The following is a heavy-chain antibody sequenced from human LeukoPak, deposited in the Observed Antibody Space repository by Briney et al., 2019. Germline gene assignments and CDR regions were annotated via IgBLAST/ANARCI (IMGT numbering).Heavy chain of an antibody. D-gene: IGHD6-6*01. J-gene: IGHJ4*02. CDR2: INPSGGST. V-gene: IGHV1-46*01. CDR1: GYSFTTYY. Sequence: GASVKVSCKASGYSFTTYYIHWVRQAPGQGLEWMGNINPSGGSTNYALKFQGRVIMTRDTSTSTVYMELSSLRSEDTAFYYCAKFSTYPRYWGQGTLVTVSS. CDR3: AKFSTYPRY.